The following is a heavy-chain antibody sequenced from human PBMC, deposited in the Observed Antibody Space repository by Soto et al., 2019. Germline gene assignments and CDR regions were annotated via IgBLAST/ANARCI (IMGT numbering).Heavy chain of an antibody. CDR2: IIPIFGTA. J-gene: IGHJ4*02. D-gene: IGHD2-15*01. CDR3: ARSARPGPYCSGGSRHPTSY. Sequence: SVKVSCKASGCTFSSYAISWVRQAPGQGLEWMGGIIPIFGTANYAQKFQGRVTITADKSTSTAYMELSSLRSEDTAVYYCARSARPGPYCSGGSRHPTSYWGQGTRVAVSS. V-gene: IGHV1-69*06. CDR1: GCTFSSYA.